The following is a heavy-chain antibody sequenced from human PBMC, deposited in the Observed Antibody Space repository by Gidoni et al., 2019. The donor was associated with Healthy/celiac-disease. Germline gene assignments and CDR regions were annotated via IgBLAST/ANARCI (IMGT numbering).Heavy chain of an antibody. V-gene: IGHV3-23*01. CDR2: ISGSGGST. J-gene: IGHJ4*02. Sequence: EVQLLESGGGLVQPGGSLRLSCAASGFPFSSYAMSWVRQAPGKGLEWVSAISGSGGSTYYADSVKGRFTISRDNSKNTLYLQMNSLRAEDTAVYYCAKSSYCSGGSCYSHFDYWGQGTLVTVSS. CDR3: AKSSYCSGGSCYSHFDY. D-gene: IGHD2-15*01. CDR1: GFPFSSYA.